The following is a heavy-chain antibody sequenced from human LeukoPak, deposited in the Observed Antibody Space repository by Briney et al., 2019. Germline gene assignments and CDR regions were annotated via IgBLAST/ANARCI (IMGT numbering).Heavy chain of an antibody. V-gene: IGHV4-39*01. CDR3: ARRHNYGDNEC. J-gene: IGHJ4*02. Sequence: PSETLSLTCSVSGGSISSSSYYWGWIRQPPGKGLEWIGSIYYSGSTYYNPSLKSRVTISVDTSKNQFSLKLSSVTAADTAVYYCARRHNYGDNECWGQGTLVTVSS. D-gene: IGHD4-17*01. CDR1: GGSISSSSYY. CDR2: IYYSGST.